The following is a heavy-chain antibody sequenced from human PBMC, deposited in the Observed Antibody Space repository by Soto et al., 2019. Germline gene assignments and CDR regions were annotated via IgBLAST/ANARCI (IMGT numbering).Heavy chain of an antibody. CDR1: GFTFSSYA. CDR2: ISYDGSNK. Sequence: QVQLVESGGGVVQPGRSLRLSCAASGFTFSSYAMHWVRQAPGKGLEWVAVISYDGSNKYYADSVKGRFTISRDNSKNTLYLQMNSLRAEDMAVYYCARDFGQYQLLPYAFDIWGQGTMVTVSS. V-gene: IGHV3-30-3*01. D-gene: IGHD2-2*01. CDR3: ARDFGQYQLLPYAFDI. J-gene: IGHJ3*02.